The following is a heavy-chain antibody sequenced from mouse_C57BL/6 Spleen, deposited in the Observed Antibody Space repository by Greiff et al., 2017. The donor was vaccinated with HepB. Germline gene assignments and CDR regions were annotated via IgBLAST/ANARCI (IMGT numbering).Heavy chain of an antibody. CDR3: ARRGTTVRAMDY. CDR1: GYAFTNYL. Sequence: VQLQQSGAELVRPGTSVKVSCKASGYAFTNYLIEWVKQRPGQGLEWIGVINPGSGGTNYNEKFKGKATLTADKSSSTAYMQLSSLTSEDSAVYFCARRGTTVRAMDYWGQGTSVTVSS. CDR2: INPGSGGT. V-gene: IGHV1-54*01. D-gene: IGHD1-1*01. J-gene: IGHJ4*01.